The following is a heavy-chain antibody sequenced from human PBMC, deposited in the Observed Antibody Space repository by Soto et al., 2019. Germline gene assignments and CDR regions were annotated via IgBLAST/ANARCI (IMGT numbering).Heavy chain of an antibody. Sequence: QLQLQESGPGLVKPSETLSLTCTVSGGSISSSSYYWGWIRQPPGKGLEWIGSIYYSGSTYYNPSLKSRVTISVDTSKNQFSLKLSSVTAADTAVYYCARHLGILPFAYWGQGTLVTVSS. CDR3: ARHLGILPFAY. J-gene: IGHJ4*02. CDR1: GGSISSSSYY. CDR2: IYYSGST. D-gene: IGHD3-16*01. V-gene: IGHV4-39*01.